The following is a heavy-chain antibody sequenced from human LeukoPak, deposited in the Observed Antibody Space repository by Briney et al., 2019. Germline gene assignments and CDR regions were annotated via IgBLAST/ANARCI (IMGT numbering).Heavy chain of an antibody. V-gene: IGHV3-23*01. CDR2: ISPSGDIT. CDR1: GFTFSNHG. D-gene: IGHD3-16*01. Sequence: GTLRLSCAASGFTFSNHGMNWGRQAPGKGLEWVSGISPSGDITYYVDSVKGRFTISRDNSKNTVYLGVSSLTAEDTAVYYCAKDDAWLRFGEWSQGTLVTVSS. CDR3: AKDDAWLRFGE. J-gene: IGHJ4*02.